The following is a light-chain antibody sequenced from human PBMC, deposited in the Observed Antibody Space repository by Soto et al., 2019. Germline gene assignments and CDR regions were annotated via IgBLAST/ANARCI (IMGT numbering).Light chain of an antibody. CDR3: QQYHSDPIT. V-gene: IGKV4-1*01. CDR1: QSVLSSSNNKNY. J-gene: IGKJ5*01. CDR2: WAS. Sequence: DFVMTKSPDSLAVSLGEMATINCKSSQSVLSSSNNKNYLAWFQQKPGQPPKLLIYWASARKPGVPDRFIGSGSGTDFTLTITSLQAEDVAVYYCQQYHSDPITFGQGTRLEI.